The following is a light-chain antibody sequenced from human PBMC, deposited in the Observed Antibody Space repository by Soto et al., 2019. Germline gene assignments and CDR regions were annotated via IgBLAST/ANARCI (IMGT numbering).Light chain of an antibody. CDR2: DVS. J-gene: IGLJ1*01. CDR3: SSYTSSYTYV. CDR1: SSDVGGYNF. Sequence: QSALTQPASVSGSPGQSVTISCAGTSSDVGGYNFVSWYQQHPGKAPQLMIYDVSSRLSGVSNRFSGSKSGNTASLTISGLQAEDEADYYCSSYTSSYTYVFGTGTKLTVL. V-gene: IGLV2-14*03.